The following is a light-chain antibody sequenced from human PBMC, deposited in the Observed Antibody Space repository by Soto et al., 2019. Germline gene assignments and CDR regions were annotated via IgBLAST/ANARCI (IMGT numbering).Light chain of an antibody. Sequence: EIVMTQSPATLSVSPGDRATISCRASQSVGSNLAWYQQKPGQAPRLLIYGASTRATGIPARFSGSGSGTELTLTISSLQSEDFAIYYCQQYSNWPPLTFGGGTKVEIK. CDR3: QQYSNWPPLT. CDR2: GAS. CDR1: QSVGSN. J-gene: IGKJ4*01. V-gene: IGKV3-15*01.